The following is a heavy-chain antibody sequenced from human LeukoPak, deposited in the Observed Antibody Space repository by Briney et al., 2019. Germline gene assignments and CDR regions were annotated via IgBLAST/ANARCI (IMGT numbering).Heavy chain of an antibody. CDR2: IYSSGST. CDR3: ARQRLGEISLTAFDI. V-gene: IGHV4-4*09. J-gene: IGHJ3*02. Sequence: SETLSLTCTVSGSSISSNYWNWIRQPPGKGLEWIGYIYSSGSTNYNPSLKSRVTMSVDTSKNQFSLKLMSVTAADTAVYYCARQRLGEISLTAFDIWGRGTMVTASS. D-gene: IGHD3-16*02. CDR1: GSSISSNY.